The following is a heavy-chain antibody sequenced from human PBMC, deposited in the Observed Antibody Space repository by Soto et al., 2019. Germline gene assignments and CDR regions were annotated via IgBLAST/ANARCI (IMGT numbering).Heavy chain of an antibody. CDR1: GFTFSSYA. CDR3: ARDRGYSSPVDV. D-gene: IGHD6-13*01. V-gene: IGHV3-64*01. J-gene: IGHJ6*04. CDR2: ISSNGGST. Sequence: GGSLRLSCAASGFTFSSYAMHWVRQAPGKGLEYVSAISSNGGSTYYANSVKGRFTISRDNSKNTLYLQMGSLRAEDMAVYYCARDRGYSSPVDVWGKGTTVTVSS.